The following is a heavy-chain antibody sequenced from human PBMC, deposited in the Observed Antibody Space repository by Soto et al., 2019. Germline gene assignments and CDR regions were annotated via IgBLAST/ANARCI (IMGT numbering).Heavy chain of an antibody. Sequence: QVELVQSGAEVKKPGASVRVSCQASEDTFTHYDLNWVRQDTGQGLEWMGWMNPNTGNIDYAHKFQGRVTMIRETSTRKVYIELSSLISDDTDVYYCVRRVASCHRSWFDPWGQGTLFNVSS. CDR3: VRRVASCHRSWFDP. D-gene: IGHD2-21*01. V-gene: IGHV1-8*01. J-gene: IGHJ5*02. CDR1: EDTFTHYD. CDR2: MNPNTGNI.